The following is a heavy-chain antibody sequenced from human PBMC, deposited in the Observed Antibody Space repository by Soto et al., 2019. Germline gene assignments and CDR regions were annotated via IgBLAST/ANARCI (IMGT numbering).Heavy chain of an antibody. CDR2: ITGSASST. CDR3: ARGIYSTSSFFDS. CDR1: GFTFKSYD. J-gene: IGHJ4*02. V-gene: IGHV3-23*01. Sequence: PGGSLRLSCETSGFTFKSYDMTWVRQAPGKGLEWVSSITGSASSTYYADSVKGRFTISRDNSKKTVFLQMNSLRAEDTAVYYCARGIYSTSSFFDSWGQGTLVTVSS. D-gene: IGHD6-6*01.